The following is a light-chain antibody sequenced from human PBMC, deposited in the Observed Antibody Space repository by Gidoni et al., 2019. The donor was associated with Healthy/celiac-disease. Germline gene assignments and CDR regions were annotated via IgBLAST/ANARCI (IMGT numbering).Light chain of an antibody. CDR3: QQRSNWLIFT. V-gene: IGKV3-11*01. Sequence: EIELTQSPATLSLSPGERATLSCRASQSVSSYLAWYQQKPGQAPRLLIYDASNRATGIPARFSGSGSGTDFTLTISSLEPEDFAVYYCQQRSNWLIFTFGPGTKVDIK. J-gene: IGKJ3*01. CDR1: QSVSSY. CDR2: DAS.